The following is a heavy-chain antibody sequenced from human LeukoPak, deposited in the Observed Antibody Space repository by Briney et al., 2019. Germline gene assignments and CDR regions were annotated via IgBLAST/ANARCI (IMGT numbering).Heavy chain of an antibody. CDR2: INPSGGST. V-gene: IGHV1-46*01. J-gene: IGHJ4*02. D-gene: IGHD6-19*01. CDR3: ARDRGSGWYEGVFDY. Sequence: ASVKVSCKASGYTFTSYYMHWVRQAPGQGLEWMGIINPSGGSTSYAQKFQGRVTMTRDTSTSTVYMELSSLRPEDTAVYYCARDRGSGWYEGVFDYWGQGTLVTVSS. CDR1: GYTFTSYY.